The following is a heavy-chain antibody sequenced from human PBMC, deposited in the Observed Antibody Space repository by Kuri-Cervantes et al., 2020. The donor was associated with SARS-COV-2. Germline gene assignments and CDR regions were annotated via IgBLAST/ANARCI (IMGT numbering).Heavy chain of an antibody. CDR3: ARSTHFRRLVVISTGGAFDI. Sequence: ASVKVSCKASGYTFTGYYMHWVRQAPGQGLEWMGWINPNSGSTNYAQKFQGWVTMTRDTSISTVYMELSRLRSDDTAVYYCARSTHFRRLVVISTGGAFDIWGQGTMVTVSS. V-gene: IGHV1-2*04. D-gene: IGHD3-22*01. CDR2: INPNSGST. J-gene: IGHJ3*02. CDR1: GYTFTGYY.